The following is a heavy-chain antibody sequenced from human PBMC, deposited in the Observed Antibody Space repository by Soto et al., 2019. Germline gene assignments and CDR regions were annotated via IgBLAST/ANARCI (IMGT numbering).Heavy chain of an antibody. D-gene: IGHD3-3*01. CDR1: GYSFTNYW. J-gene: IGHJ6*02. CDR3: ARRTRPPSGVLDGMDV. Sequence: PGESLKISCKGSGYSFTNYWISWVRQMPGKGLEWMGRIDPSDSYINYSPSFEGDVIISADKSISTAYLQWSSLKASDSAMYFCARRTRPPSGVLDGMDVWGQGTTVTVSS. V-gene: IGHV5-10-1*01. CDR2: IDPSDSYI.